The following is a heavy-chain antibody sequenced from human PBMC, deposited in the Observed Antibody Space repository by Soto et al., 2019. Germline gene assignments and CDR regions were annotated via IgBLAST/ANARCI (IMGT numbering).Heavy chain of an antibody. CDR2: IYYSGST. CDR3: ASGEIPAFDI. V-gene: IGHV4-30-4*01. J-gene: IGHJ3*02. D-gene: IGHD3-10*01. CDR1: GGSISSGDYY. Sequence: SETLSLTCTVSGGSISSGDYYWSWIRQPPGKGLEWIGYIYYSGSTYYNPSLKSRVTISVDTSKNQFSLKLSSVTAADTAVCYCASGEIPAFDIWGQGTMVTVSS.